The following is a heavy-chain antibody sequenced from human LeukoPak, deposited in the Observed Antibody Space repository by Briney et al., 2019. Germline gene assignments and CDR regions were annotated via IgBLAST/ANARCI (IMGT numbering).Heavy chain of an antibody. J-gene: IGHJ4*02. Sequence: GGSLRLSCAASGFSFSAYGMHWVRQAPGKGLEWVAFIRYDGNNKYYADSVKGRFTISRDNSKNMLYLEVNSLRPEDTAVYYCAKGGRGLVIPTATRLFDYWGRGTLVAVSS. CDR2: IRYDGNNK. CDR1: GFSFSAYG. CDR3: AKGGRGLVIPTATRLFDY. V-gene: IGHV3-30*02. D-gene: IGHD2-2*01.